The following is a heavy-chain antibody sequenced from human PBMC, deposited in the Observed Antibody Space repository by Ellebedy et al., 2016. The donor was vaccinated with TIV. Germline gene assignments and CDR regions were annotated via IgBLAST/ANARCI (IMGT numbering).Heavy chain of an antibody. CDR3: ARDGSEWSRDV. D-gene: IGHD3-3*01. Sequence: GGSLRLSXVASGFTFSVRGMTWVRQAPGKGLEWVATIVNSGSSTYYADSVKGRFTISRDNGKNSVFLQMTNLRVEDTAVYYCARDGSEWSRDVWGQGTLVSVSS. CDR1: GFTFSVRG. V-gene: IGHV3-21*01. CDR2: IVNSGSST. J-gene: IGHJ4*02.